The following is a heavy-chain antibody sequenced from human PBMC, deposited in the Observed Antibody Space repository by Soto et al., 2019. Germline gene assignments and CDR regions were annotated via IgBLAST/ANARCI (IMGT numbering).Heavy chain of an antibody. V-gene: IGHV3-30-3*01. D-gene: IGHD7-27*01. Sequence: QVQLVESGGGVVQPGRSLRLSCAASGFTFTNYAMHWVRQAPGKGLEWVAVISFDGTNKYYADSVKGRLTISRDNSKNTLYLQMNSLRAEDTAVYYCARDETGDVGWNFDYWGQGTLVTVSS. CDR1: GFTFTNYA. CDR3: ARDETGDVGWNFDY. CDR2: ISFDGTNK. J-gene: IGHJ4*02.